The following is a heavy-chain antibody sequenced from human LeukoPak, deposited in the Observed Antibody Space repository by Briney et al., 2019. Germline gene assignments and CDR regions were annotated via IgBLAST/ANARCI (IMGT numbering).Heavy chain of an antibody. V-gene: IGHV3-33*01. Sequence: SGGSLRLSCAASGFTFSSYGMHWVRQAPGKGLEWVAVIWYDGSNKYYADSVKGRFTISRDNAKSSLYLQMNSLRDEDTAVYYCASTRSSTYYDFWSGYYAFDYWGQGTLVTVSS. CDR3: ASTRSSTYYDFWSGYYAFDY. D-gene: IGHD3-3*01. CDR1: GFTFSSYG. J-gene: IGHJ4*02. CDR2: IWYDGSNK.